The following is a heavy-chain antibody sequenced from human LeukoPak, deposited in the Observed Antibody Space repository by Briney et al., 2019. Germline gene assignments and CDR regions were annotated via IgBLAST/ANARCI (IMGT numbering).Heavy chain of an antibody. CDR2: IYTSGST. J-gene: IGHJ3*02. Sequence: SETLSLTCTVSGGSISSSSYYWSWIRQPAGKGLEWIGRIYTSGSTNYNPSLKSRVTMSVDTSKNQFSLKLSSVTAADTAVYYCARDRSITIFGVVIIIAFDIWGQGTMVTVSS. CDR3: ARDRSITIFGVVIIIAFDI. D-gene: IGHD3-3*01. CDR1: GGSISSSSYY. V-gene: IGHV4-61*02.